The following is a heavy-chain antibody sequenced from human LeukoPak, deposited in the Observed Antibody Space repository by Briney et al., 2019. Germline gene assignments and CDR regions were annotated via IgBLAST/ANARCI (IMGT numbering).Heavy chain of an antibody. CDR1: GGSFSGYY. CDR2: INHSGST. V-gene: IGHV4-34*01. CDR3: ASSHSSTSGLYYYYYGMDV. D-gene: IGHD2-2*01. J-gene: IGHJ6*02. Sequence: SETLSLTCAVYGGSFSGYYWSWIRQPPGKGLEWIGEINHSGSTNYNPSLKSRVTISVDTSKNQFSLKLSSVTAADTAVYYCASSHSSTSGLYYYYYGMDVRGQGTTVTVSS.